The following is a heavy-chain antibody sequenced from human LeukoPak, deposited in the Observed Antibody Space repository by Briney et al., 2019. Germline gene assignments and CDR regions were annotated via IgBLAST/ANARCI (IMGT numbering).Heavy chain of an antibody. CDR3: ARGYCSSNSCSNFDY. D-gene: IGHD2-2*01. CDR2: IYPGDSDT. Sequence: GESLKIFCKGSGYSFTNYWIAWVRQMPGKGLEWMGIIYPGDSDTRYSPSSQGQVTMSADKSLSTAFLQWSFLKASDTAMYYCARGYCSSNSCSNFDYWGQGTLVTVS. CDR1: GYSFTNYW. J-gene: IGHJ4*02. V-gene: IGHV5-51*01.